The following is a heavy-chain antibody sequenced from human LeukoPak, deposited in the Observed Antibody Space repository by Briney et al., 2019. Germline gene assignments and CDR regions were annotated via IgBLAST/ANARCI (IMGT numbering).Heavy chain of an antibody. J-gene: IGHJ3*02. V-gene: IGHV3-30*03. Sequence: PGRSLRLSCVASGFTFSNSGMHWVRQTPGKGLEWVAVISYDETNKNYADSVKGRFTISRDNSNNTLYLQMSSLRAEDTAVYYCARVLLWFGELFAFDIWGQGTMVTVSS. D-gene: IGHD3-10*01. CDR2: ISYDETNK. CDR1: GFTFSNSG. CDR3: ARVLLWFGELFAFDI.